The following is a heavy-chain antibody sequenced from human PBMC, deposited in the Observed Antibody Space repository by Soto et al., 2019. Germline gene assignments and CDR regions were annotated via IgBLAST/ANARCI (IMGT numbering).Heavy chain of an antibody. J-gene: IGHJ6*02. Sequence: QVQLVESGGGVVQPGRSLRLSCAASGFTFSSYGMHWVRQAPGKGLEWVAVISYDGSNKYYADSVKGRFTISRDNSKNTLYLQMNSLRAEDTAVYYCANLPFTTVVGCMDVWGQGTTVTVSS. CDR3: ANLPFTTVVGCMDV. V-gene: IGHV3-30*18. CDR1: GFTFSSYG. CDR2: ISYDGSNK. D-gene: IGHD4-17*01.